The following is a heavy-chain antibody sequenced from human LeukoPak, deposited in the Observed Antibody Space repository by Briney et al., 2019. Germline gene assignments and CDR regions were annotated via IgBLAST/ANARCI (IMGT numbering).Heavy chain of an antibody. V-gene: IGHV4-31*01. D-gene: IGHD4-17*01. CDR2: IFHSGST. CDR3: ARVVVVTTVFFDN. Sequence: PSETLSLTCTVSGGSISSGGYYWSWIRQHPGKGPEWIGYIFHSGSTYYNPSLKSQVTISVDTSQNHFSLKLTSVTAADTAVYYCARVVVVTTVFFDNWGQGALVTVSS. CDR1: GGSISSGGYY. J-gene: IGHJ4*02.